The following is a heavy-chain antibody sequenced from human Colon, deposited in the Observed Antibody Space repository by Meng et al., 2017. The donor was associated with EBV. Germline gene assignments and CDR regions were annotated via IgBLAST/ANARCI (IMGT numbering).Heavy chain of an antibody. V-gene: IGHV3-23*01. Sequence: HRLGVGGGLVPPGGALGPSCPASGFTFSSYAMSWVRQAPGKGLEWVSSISGSGGSTYYSDSVKGRFTISRDNSKNTLYLQMNSLRAEDTAVYYCAPRKDYGAPWGQGTLVTVSS. D-gene: IGHD4-17*01. CDR1: GFTFSSYA. J-gene: IGHJ5*02. CDR2: ISGSGGST. CDR3: APRKDYGAP.